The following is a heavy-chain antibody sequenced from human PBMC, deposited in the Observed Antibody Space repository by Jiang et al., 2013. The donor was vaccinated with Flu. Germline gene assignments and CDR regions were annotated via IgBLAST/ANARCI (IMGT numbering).Heavy chain of an antibody. J-gene: IGHJ3*02. CDR3: ARRALDTRGYYSGTAFDI. V-gene: IGHV5-51*01. CDR1: GYTFTTYW. Sequence: GAEVKKPGESLKISCKGSGYTFTTYWIGWVRQMPGRGLEWMGVIYPADSDTRYSPSFQGHVTIAADKSNTTAYLQWSSLKASDTAIYYCARRALDTRGYYSGTAFDIWGHGTMVTV. CDR2: IYPADSDT. D-gene: IGHD3-22*01.